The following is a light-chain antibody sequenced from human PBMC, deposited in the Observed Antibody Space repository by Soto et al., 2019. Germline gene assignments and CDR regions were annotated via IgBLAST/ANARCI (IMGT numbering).Light chain of an antibody. CDR3: QQCNDLLT. Sequence: DIQMTQSPSSLSASVGDRVTITCQASQDIRNYLNWYQQKPGKAPKLLIYDASNLETGVPSRFSGSASGRNFTFTISSLQPEDIATYYCQQCNDLLTFGGGTRIEIK. V-gene: IGKV1-33*01. J-gene: IGKJ4*01. CDR1: QDIRNY. CDR2: DAS.